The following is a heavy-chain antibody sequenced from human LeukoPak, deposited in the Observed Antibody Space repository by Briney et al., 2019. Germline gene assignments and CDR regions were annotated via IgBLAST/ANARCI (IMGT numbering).Heavy chain of an antibody. V-gene: IGHV4-34*01. J-gene: IGHJ5*02. CDR2: INHSGST. D-gene: IGHD6-19*01. Sequence: NPSETLSLTCAVYGGSFSGYYWSWIRQSPGKGLEWIGEINHSGSTNYNPSLKSRVTISVDTSKNQFSLKLSSVTAADTAVYYCVRDSSGWYRWFDPWGQGTLVTVSS. CDR1: GGSFSGYY. CDR3: VRDSSGWYRWFDP.